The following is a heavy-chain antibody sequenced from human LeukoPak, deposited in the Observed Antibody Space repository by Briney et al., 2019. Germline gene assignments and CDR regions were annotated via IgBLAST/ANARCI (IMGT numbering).Heavy chain of an antibody. CDR2: ISSSSSYI. D-gene: IGHD3-22*01. Sequence: PGGSLRLSCAAFGFTFSSYSMNWFRQAPGKGLEWVSSISSSSSYIYYADSVKGRFTISRDNAKNTLYLQMNSLRAEDTAVYYCARDRTMIVQGNWFDPWGQGTLVTVSS. J-gene: IGHJ5*02. V-gene: IGHV3-21*01. CDR1: GFTFSSYS. CDR3: ARDRTMIVQGNWFDP.